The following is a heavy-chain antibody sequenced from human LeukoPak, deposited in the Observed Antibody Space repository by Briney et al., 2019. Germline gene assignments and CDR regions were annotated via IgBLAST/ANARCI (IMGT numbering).Heavy chain of an antibody. CDR1: GYRFTNYW. Sequence: GGSLKISCKASGYRFTNYWAGWVRQMPGKGLEWMVIIYPGDSETRYSPSFQGQVTISADKSISTAYLQWSSLKASDTAMYYCARALRTGQGDYVPVLWGQGTLVTVSS. V-gene: IGHV5-51*01. J-gene: IGHJ4*02. D-gene: IGHD4-17*01. CDR3: ARALRTGQGDYVPVL. CDR2: IYPGDSET.